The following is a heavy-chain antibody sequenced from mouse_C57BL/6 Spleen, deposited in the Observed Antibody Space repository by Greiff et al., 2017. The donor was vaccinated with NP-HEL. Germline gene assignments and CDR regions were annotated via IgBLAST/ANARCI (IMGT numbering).Heavy chain of an antibody. CDR3: TRDRKTAQATGAMDY. V-gene: IGHV5-9-1*02. CDR2: ISSGGDYI. D-gene: IGHD3-2*02. CDR1: GFTFSSYA. J-gene: IGHJ4*01. Sequence: EVQGVESGEGLVKPGGSLKLSCAASGFTFSSYAMSWVRQTPEKRLEWVAYISSGGDYIYYADTVKGRFTISRDNARNTLYLQMSSLKSEDTAMYYCTRDRKTAQATGAMDYWGQGTSVTVSS.